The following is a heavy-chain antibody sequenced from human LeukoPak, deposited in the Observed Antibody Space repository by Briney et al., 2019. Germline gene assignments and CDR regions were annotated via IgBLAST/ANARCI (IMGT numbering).Heavy chain of an antibody. Sequence: GGSLRLSCAAPGFIFDNYAIHWGRHAPGKGLEWVSLISGDGGSTFYADSVRGRFTISRDNTRKSLSLQMSSLRSEDTALYYCARESETSGWYDYWGQGTLVTVSS. D-gene: IGHD6-19*01. CDR1: GFIFDNYA. CDR2: ISGDGGST. CDR3: ARESETSGWYDY. J-gene: IGHJ4*02. V-gene: IGHV3-43*02.